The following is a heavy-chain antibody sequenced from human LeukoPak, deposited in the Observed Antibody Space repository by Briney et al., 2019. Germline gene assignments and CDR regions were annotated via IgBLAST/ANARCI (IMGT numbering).Heavy chain of an antibody. V-gene: IGHV3-13*01. CDR2: IGTAGDT. D-gene: IGHD3-10*01. J-gene: IGHJ4*02. CDR1: GFTFSSYD. Sequence: GGSLRLSCAASGFTFSSYDMHWVRQATGKVLEWVSAIGTAGDTYYPGSVKGRFTISRENAKNSLYLQMNSLRAGDTAVYYCARGSMVRGVISEFDYWGQGTLVTVSS. CDR3: ARGSMVRGVISEFDY.